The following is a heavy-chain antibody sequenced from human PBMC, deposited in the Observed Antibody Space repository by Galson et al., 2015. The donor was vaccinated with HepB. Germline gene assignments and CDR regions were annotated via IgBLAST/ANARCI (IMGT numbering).Heavy chain of an antibody. J-gene: IGHJ6*02. CDR1: GFTFSSYE. CDR2: ISSSGSTI. CDR3: ARVGAFIVATIEYYGMDV. Sequence: SLRLSCAASGFTFSSYEMNWVRQAPGKGLEWVSYISSSGSTIYYADPVKGRFTISRDNAKNSLYLQMNSLRAEDTAVYYCARVGAFIVATIEYYGMDVWGQGTTVTVSS. V-gene: IGHV3-48*03. D-gene: IGHD5-12*01.